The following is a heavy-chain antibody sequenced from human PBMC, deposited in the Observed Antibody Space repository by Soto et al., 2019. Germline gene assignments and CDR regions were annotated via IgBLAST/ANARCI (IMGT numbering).Heavy chain of an antibody. CDR3: ARDRPLLRYYYDSSGSDYYYYGMDL. CDR2: ISAYNGNT. D-gene: IGHD3-22*01. Sequence: GASVKVSCKASGYTFTSYGISWVRQAPGQGLEWMGWISAYNGNTNYAQKLQGRVTMTTDKSKTTAYMELRSLRSDDPAVYYCARDRPLLRYYYDSSGSDYYYYGMDLWGQGTKVTVSS. J-gene: IGHJ6*02. CDR1: GYTFTSYG. V-gene: IGHV1-18*01.